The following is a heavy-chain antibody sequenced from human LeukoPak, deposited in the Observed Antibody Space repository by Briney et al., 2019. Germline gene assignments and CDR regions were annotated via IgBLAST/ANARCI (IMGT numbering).Heavy chain of an antibody. CDR2: ISGSGAST. D-gene: IGHD2-15*01. CDR3: AREACGGGSCYSGYFDY. CDR1: GFTLSTNA. J-gene: IGHJ4*02. V-gene: IGHV3-23*01. Sequence: GGSLRLSCLTSGFTLSTNAMSWVRQAPGKGLEWISGISGSGASTYYADSVKGRFTVSRDNSKNTLYLQVDSLRAEDTAVYYCAREACGGGSCYSGYFDYWGQGTLVTVSS.